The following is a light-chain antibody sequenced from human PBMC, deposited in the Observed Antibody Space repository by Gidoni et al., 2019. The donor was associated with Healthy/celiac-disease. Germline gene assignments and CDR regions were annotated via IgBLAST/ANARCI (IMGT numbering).Light chain of an antibody. Sequence: DIQMTKSPSTLSASVGDRVTITCRASQSISSWLAWYQQKPGKAPKLLIYKASGLESGVPSRFSGSGSGTEFTLTISSLQPDDFGTYYCQQYNIYPVTFGQGTKVEIK. CDR2: KAS. J-gene: IGKJ1*01. V-gene: IGKV1-5*03. CDR3: QQYNIYPVT. CDR1: QSISSW.